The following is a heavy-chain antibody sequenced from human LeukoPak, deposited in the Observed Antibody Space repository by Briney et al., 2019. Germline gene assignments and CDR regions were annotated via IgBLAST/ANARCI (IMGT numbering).Heavy chain of an antibody. Sequence: ASVKLSCKASGYTFTGYYMHWVRQAPGQGLEWMGWINPNSGGTNYAQKFQGRVTMTRDTSISTAYMELSRLRSDDTAVYYCARDGAEIFGVVSETPNAFDIWGKGKMVRLF. J-gene: IGHJ3*02. D-gene: IGHD3-3*01. CDR2: INPNSGGT. V-gene: IGHV1-2*02. CDR3: ARDGAEIFGVVSETPNAFDI. CDR1: GYTFTGYY.